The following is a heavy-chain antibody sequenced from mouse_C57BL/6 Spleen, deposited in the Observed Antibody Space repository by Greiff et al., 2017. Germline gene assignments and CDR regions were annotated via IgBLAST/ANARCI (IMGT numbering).Heavy chain of an antibody. CDR1: GYTFTSYG. V-gene: IGHV1-81*01. CDR3: ARGDDGYYAMDY. D-gene: IGHD2-3*01. J-gene: IGHJ4*01. CDR2: IYPRSGNT. Sequence: KQSCKASGYTFTSYGISWVKQRSGQGLEWIGEIYPRSGNTYYNEKFKGKATLTADKSSSTAYMELRSLTSEDSAVYFCARGDDGYYAMDYWGQGTSVTVSS.